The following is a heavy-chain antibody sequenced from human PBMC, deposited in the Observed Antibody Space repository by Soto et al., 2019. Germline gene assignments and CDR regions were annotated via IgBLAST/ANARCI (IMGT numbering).Heavy chain of an antibody. CDR3: ARVGGAITFGGVIRLFAY. D-gene: IGHD3-16*02. CDR1: GYTFISYG. J-gene: IGHJ4*02. Sequence: QVQLVQSGAEVKKPGASVKVSCKASGYTFISYGISWVRQAPGQGLEWMAWISAYNGNTNYAQNLQGRVTTTTDTSTSTAYMELRSLRSDDTAVYYCARVGGAITFGGVIRLFAYRGQGTLVTVPS. CDR2: ISAYNGNT. V-gene: IGHV1-18*01.